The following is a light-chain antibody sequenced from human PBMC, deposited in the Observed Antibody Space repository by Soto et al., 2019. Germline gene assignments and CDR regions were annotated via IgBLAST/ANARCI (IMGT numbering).Light chain of an antibody. CDR3: QQYFTSRT. J-gene: IGKJ1*01. CDR1: QSVSSSY. Sequence: EIVLTQSPGTLSLSPGERATLSCRASQSVSSSYLAWYQQKPGQAPRLLMYGASNRATGIPDRFSGSASGTDFPLTISRLEPEDFAVYYCQQYFTSRTFGQGTKVDIK. CDR2: GAS. V-gene: IGKV3-20*01.